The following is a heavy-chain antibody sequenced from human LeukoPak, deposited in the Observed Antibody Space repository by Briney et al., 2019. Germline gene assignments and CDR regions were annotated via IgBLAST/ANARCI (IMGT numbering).Heavy chain of an antibody. D-gene: IGHD3-22*01. CDR2: INHSGST. CDR3: ARGPEDRRGVWFDP. CDR1: GFTFSSYS. J-gene: IGHJ5*02. V-gene: IGHV4-34*01. Sequence: GSLRLSCAASGFTFSSYSMNWVRQPPGKGLEWIGEINHSGSTNYNPSLKSRVTISVDTSKNQFSLKLSSVTAADTAVYYCARGPEDRRGVWFDPWGQGTLVTVSS.